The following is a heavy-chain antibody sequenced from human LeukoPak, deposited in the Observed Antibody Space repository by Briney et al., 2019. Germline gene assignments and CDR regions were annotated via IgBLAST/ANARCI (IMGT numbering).Heavy chain of an antibody. CDR3: AVEGGYCSSTSCYSPLDY. J-gene: IGHJ4*02. Sequence: SETLSLTCTVSGGSISSSSYYWGWIRQPPGKGLEWIGSIYYSGSTNYNPSLKSRVTISVDTSKNQFSLKLSSVTAADTAVYYCAVEGGYCSSTSCYSPLDYWGQGTLVTVSS. CDR1: GGSISSSSYY. V-gene: IGHV4-39*07. CDR2: IYYSGST. D-gene: IGHD2-2*01.